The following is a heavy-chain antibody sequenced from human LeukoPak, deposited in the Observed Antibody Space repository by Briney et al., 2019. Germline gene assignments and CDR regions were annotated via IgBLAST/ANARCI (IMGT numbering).Heavy chain of an antibody. CDR3: ARDGEYGSGSYSTDYFDY. D-gene: IGHD3-10*01. Sequence: GASVKVSCXASGYTFTVYYMHWVRQAPGQGLEWMGWINPNSGGTNYAQKFQGRVTMTRDTSISTAYMELSRLRSDDTAVYYCARDGEYGSGSYSTDYFDYWGQGTLVTVSS. CDR2: INPNSGGT. CDR1: GYTFTVYY. J-gene: IGHJ4*02. V-gene: IGHV1-2*02.